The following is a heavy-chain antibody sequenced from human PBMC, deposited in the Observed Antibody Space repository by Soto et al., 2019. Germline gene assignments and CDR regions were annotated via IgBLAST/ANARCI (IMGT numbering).Heavy chain of an antibody. CDR2: ISYDGTDE. Sequence: PGGSLRLSCAASGFSFSSYGMHWVRQAPGKGLEWVAMISYDGTDEYYADSVKGRFTISRDNSKNAVYLQMNSLRAEDTAVYYCAKDSLTPSLLNIVVVPAAIYDYGMDVWGQGTTVTVSS. CDR1: GFSFSSYG. V-gene: IGHV3-30*18. J-gene: IGHJ6*02. D-gene: IGHD2-2*01. CDR3: AKDSLTPSLLNIVVVPAAIYDYGMDV.